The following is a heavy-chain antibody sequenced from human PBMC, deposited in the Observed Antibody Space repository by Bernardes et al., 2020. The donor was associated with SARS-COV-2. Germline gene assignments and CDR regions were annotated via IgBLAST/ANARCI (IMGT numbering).Heavy chain of an antibody. V-gene: IGHV4-59*01. CDR3: ANTRRDGYDNDQAFYFDY. CDR2: VSYVGTT. Sequence: SETLSLTCAVSGVSISDYYLSWVRQPPGKGLEWIGYVSYVGTTNYNPSLKTRVAISVDTSANKFSLQLKSVTAADTAVYYCANTRRDGYDNDQAFYFDYWGQGALVTVSS. J-gene: IGHJ4*02. D-gene: IGHD5-12*01. CDR1: GVSISDYY.